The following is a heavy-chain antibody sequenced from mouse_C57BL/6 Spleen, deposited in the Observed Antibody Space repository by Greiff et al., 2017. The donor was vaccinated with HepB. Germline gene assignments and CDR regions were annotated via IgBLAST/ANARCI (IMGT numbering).Heavy chain of an antibody. CDR1: GYTFTSYW. Sequence: QVQLQQSGAELVMPGASVKLSCKASGYTFTSYWMHWVKQRPGQGLEWIGEIDPSDSYTNYNQKFKGKSTLTVDKSSSTAYMQLSSLTSEDSAVYYCAREGQLRLLAYWGQGTLVTVSA. CDR3: AREGQLRLLAY. D-gene: IGHD3-2*02. V-gene: IGHV1-69*01. CDR2: IDPSDSYT. J-gene: IGHJ3*01.